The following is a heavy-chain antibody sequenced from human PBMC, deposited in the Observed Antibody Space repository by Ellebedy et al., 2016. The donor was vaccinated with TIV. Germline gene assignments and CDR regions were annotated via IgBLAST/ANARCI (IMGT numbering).Heavy chain of an antibody. Sequence: GSLRLXCAVYGGSFSGYYWSWIRQPPGKGLEWIGEINHSGSTNYNPSLKSRVTISVDTSKNQFSLKLSSVTAADTAVYYCARLTYYYDSSGYGKYYFDYWGQGTLVTVSS. J-gene: IGHJ4*02. CDR3: ARLTYYYDSSGYGKYYFDY. CDR1: GGSFSGYY. CDR2: INHSGST. D-gene: IGHD3-22*01. V-gene: IGHV4-34*01.